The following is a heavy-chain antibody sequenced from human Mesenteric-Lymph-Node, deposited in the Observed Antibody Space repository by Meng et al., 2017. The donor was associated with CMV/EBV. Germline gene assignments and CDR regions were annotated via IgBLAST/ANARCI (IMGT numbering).Heavy chain of an antibody. V-gene: IGHV4-31*02. CDR2: IYYSGST. D-gene: IGHD1-20*01. CDR1: GGSISSGGYY. CDR3: ARGHDRYTWNRALDY. J-gene: IGHJ4*02. Sequence: SGGSISSGGYYWSWIRQHPGKGLEWIGYIYYSGSTYYNPSLKSRVTISVDTSKNQFSLKLSSVTAADTAVYYCARGHDRYTWNRALDYWGQGTLVTVSS.